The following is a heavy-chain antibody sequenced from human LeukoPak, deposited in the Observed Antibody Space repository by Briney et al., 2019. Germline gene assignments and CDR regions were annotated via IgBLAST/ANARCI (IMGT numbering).Heavy chain of an antibody. V-gene: IGHV3-11*01. D-gene: IGHD3-10*01. CDR2: ISSSGSTI. CDR1: GFTFSDYY. Sequence: GGSLRLSCAASGFTFSDYYMSWIRQAPGKGLEWVSYISSSGSTIYYADSVKGRFTISRDNAKNSLYLQMNSLRAEDTAVYYCARDLVDSGSYYKGSVYWGQGTLVTVSS. CDR3: ARDLVDSGSYYKGSVY. J-gene: IGHJ4*02.